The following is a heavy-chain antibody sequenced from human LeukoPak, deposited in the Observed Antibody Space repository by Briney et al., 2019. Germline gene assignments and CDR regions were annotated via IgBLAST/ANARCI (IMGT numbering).Heavy chain of an antibody. CDR3: ARDRDPIVGGRTRSWFDP. V-gene: IGHV6-1*01. CDR1: GDSVSSNSAA. D-gene: IGHD1-26*01. Sequence: SQTLSLTCAISGDSVSSNSAAWNWIRQSPSRGLEWLGGTYYRSKWYNDYAVSVKSRITINPDTSKNQFSLQLNSVTPEDTAVYYCARDRDPIVGGRTRSWFDPWGQGTLVTVSS. CDR2: TYYRSKWYN. J-gene: IGHJ5*02.